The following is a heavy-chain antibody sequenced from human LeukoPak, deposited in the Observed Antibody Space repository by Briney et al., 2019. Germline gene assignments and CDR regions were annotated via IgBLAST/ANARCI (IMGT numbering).Heavy chain of an antibody. CDR2: ISYDGSNK. Sequence: PGGSLRLSCAASGFTFSSYAMHWVRQAPGKGLEWVAVISYDGSNKYYADSVKGRFTISRDNSKNTLYLQMNSLRAEDTAVYYCAKDGAVAAGLMVVWGQGTLVTVSS. J-gene: IGHJ4*02. CDR1: GFTFSSYA. CDR3: AKDGAVAAGLMVV. D-gene: IGHD6-19*01. V-gene: IGHV3-30-3*01.